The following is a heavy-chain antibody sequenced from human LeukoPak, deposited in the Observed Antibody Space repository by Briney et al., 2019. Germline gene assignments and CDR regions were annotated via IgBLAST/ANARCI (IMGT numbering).Heavy chain of an antibody. D-gene: IGHD6-13*01. Sequence: QPGGSLRLSCAASGFTFSSYWMSWVRQAPGKGLEWVANIKQDGSEKYYVDSVKGRFTISRDNAKNSLYLQMNSLRAEDTAVYYCARGPPREERIAAADHWFDPWGQGTLVTVSS. CDR2: IKQDGSEK. V-gene: IGHV3-7*01. CDR3: ARGPPREERIAAADHWFDP. CDR1: GFTFSSYW. J-gene: IGHJ5*02.